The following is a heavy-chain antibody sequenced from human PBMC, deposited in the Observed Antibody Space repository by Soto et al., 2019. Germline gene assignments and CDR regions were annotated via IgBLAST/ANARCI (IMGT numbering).Heavy chain of an antibody. D-gene: IGHD2-15*01. J-gene: IGHJ4*02. Sequence: QVQLVQSGAGVKKPGSSVKVSCTASGGTFSSYAISWVRQAPGQGLEWMGGIIPIFGTANYAQKFQGRVTITADESTSTAYMELSSLRSEDTAVYYCARESRYCSGGSCYFLPGIDYWGQGTLVTVSS. V-gene: IGHV1-69*12. CDR2: IIPIFGTA. CDR3: ARESRYCSGGSCYFLPGIDY. CDR1: GGTFSSYA.